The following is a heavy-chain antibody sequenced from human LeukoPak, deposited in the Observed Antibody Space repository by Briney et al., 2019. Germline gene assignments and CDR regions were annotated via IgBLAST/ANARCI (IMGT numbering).Heavy chain of an antibody. CDR1: GVSISRSW. J-gene: IGHJ4*02. Sequence: GGSLRLSCVVSGVSISRSWMNWVRQVPGKGLVWVSRLSPDGNLNYVDSVKGRFTISRDDATNTLFLQMNNLRTEDSAIYYCLRDFHRESDYWGQGTLVTVSS. CDR2: LSPDGNL. CDR3: LRDFHRESDY. V-gene: IGHV3-74*01. D-gene: IGHD5-24*01.